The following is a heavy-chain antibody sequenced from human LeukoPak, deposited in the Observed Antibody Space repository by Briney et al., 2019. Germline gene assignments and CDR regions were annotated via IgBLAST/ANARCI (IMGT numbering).Heavy chain of an antibody. J-gene: IGHJ4*02. CDR1: GFTFSSYA. V-gene: IGHV3-48*04. CDR2: ISGSSGSE. CDR3: ATSRVFDY. Sequence: GGSLRLSCAGSGFTFSSYAMNWVRQAPGKGPEWVSYISGSSGSEDYADSVRGRFTISRDNAKNSLYLQMNSLKAEDTAVYYCATSRVFDYWGQGALVIVSS.